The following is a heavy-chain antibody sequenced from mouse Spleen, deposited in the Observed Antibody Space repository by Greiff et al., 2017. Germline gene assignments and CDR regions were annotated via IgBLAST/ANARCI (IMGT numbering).Heavy chain of an antibody. V-gene: IGHV1-66*01. J-gene: IGHJ2*01. CDR2: IYPGSGNT. CDR1: GYSFTSYY. CDR3: ARESPGDY. Sequence: QVHVKQSGPELVKPGASVKISCKASGYSFTSYYIHWVKQRPGQGLEWIGWIYPGSGNTKYNEKFKGKATLTADTSSSTAYMQLSSLTSEDSAVYYCARESPGDYWGQGTTLTVSS.